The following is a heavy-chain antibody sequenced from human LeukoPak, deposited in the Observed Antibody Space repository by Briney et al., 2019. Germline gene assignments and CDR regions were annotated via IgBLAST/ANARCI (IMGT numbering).Heavy chain of an antibody. Sequence: ASVKVSCKASGYTFTGYYMHWVRQAPGQGLEWMGWINPNSGGTNYAQKFQGRVTMTRDTSISTAYMELSRLRSDDTVVYYCARPKDRIFGVVVYWYFDLWGRGTLVTVSS. CDR2: INPNSGGT. CDR3: ARPKDRIFGVVVYWYFDL. V-gene: IGHV1-2*02. J-gene: IGHJ2*01. CDR1: GYTFTGYY. D-gene: IGHD3-3*01.